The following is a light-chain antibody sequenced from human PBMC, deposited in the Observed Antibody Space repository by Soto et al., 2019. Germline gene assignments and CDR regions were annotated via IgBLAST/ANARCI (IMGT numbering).Light chain of an antibody. CDR2: SAS. Sequence: DIQMTQSPSSLSASVGDRVTITCRASQTINSNLNWYQQKPGKAPKLLIYSASNLQSGVPSRFSGSGSGTDFTLTISSLQPEDSLTYYGQQTYSKPFTFGPGTTVDVK. J-gene: IGKJ3*01. CDR3: QQTYSKPFT. CDR1: QTINSN. V-gene: IGKV1-39*01.